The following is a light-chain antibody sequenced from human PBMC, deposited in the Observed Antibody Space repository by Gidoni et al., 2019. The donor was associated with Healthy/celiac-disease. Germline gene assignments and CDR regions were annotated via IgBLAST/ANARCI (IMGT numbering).Light chain of an antibody. V-gene: IGKV1-39*01. CDR3: QQSYSTPRYT. CDR1: QSISSY. Sequence: DIQMTKSPSSLSASVGDRVTITCRASQSISSYLNWYQQKPGKAPKLLIYAASSLQSGVPSRFSGRGSGTDFTLTISSLQPEEFATYYCQQSYSTPRYTFGQGTKLEIK. J-gene: IGKJ2*01. CDR2: AAS.